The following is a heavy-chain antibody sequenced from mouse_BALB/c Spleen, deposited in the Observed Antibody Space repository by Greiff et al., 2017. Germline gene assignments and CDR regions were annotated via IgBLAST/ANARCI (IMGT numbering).Heavy chain of an antibody. V-gene: IGHV5-12-1*01. CDR1: GFAFSSYD. CDR2: ISSGGGST. CDR3: ASLTTATFAY. J-gene: IGHJ3*01. Sequence: EVQLVESGGGLVKPGGSLKLSCAASGFAFSSYDMSWVRQTPEKRLEWVAYISSGGGSTYYPDTVKGRFTISRDNAKNTLYLQMSSLKSEDTAMYYCASLTTATFAYWGQGTLVTVSA. D-gene: IGHD1-2*01.